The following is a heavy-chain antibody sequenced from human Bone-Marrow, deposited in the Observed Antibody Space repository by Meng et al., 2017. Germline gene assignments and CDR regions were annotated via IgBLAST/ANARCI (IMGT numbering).Heavy chain of an antibody. D-gene: IGHD1-1*01. V-gene: IGHV4-4*03. J-gene: IGHJ1*01. CDR1: GGSISSSNW. CDR3: ARGTRPLLFQH. CDR2: IYHSGST. Sequence: QVQLQESGPGLVQPPGTLSLTCAVSGGSISSSNWWSWVRQPPGKGLEWIGEIYHSGSTNYNPSLKSRVTISVDTSKNQFSLKLSSVTAADTAVYYCARGTRPLLFQHWGQGTLVTVSS.